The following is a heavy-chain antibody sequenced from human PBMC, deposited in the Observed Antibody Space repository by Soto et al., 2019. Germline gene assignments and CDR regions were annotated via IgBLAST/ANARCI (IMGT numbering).Heavy chain of an antibody. J-gene: IGHJ3*02. V-gene: IGHV4-34*01. CDR3: ASPIHLEGTFDI. D-gene: IGHD5-18*01. CDR2: INHSGST. Sequence: SETLSLTCAFYGGSFSGYYWSLIRQPPGKGLEWIGEINHSGSTNYNPPLKSRVTISVDTSKNHFSLRLNSVTAADTAVYYCASPIHLEGTFDIWGQGTMVTVSS. CDR1: GGSFSGYY.